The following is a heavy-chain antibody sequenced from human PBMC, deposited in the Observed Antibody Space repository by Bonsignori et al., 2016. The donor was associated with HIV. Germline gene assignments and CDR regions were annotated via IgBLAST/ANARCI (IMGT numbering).Heavy chain of an antibody. CDR3: ARVTDTVRNWFRP. CDR2: IIPIFGTA. V-gene: IGHV1-69*13. D-gene: IGHD4-11*01. J-gene: IGHJ5*02. Sequence: SVKVSCKASGGTFSSYAISWVRQAPGQGLEWMGGIIPIFGTANYAQKFQGRVTITADESTSTAYMELSSLRSEDTAVYYCARVTDTVRNWFRPWGQGTLVTVSS. CDR1: GGTFSSYA.